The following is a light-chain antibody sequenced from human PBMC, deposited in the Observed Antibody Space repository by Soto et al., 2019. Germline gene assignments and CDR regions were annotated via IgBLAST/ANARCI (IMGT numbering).Light chain of an antibody. CDR3: QQYNTYPWT. V-gene: IGKV1-5*01. CDR2: DAS. J-gene: IGKJ1*01. CDR1: QSISSY. Sequence: DIRMTQSPSSLSASVGDRVTITCRASQSISSYLSWYQQKPGKDPKLLLYDASTLQSGVPSRFSGSGSGTEFTLTISRLHPDEFATYDCQQYNTYPWTFGQVTKVELK.